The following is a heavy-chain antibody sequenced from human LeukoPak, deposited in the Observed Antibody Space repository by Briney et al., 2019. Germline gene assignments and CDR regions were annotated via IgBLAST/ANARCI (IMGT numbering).Heavy chain of an antibody. CDR3: AKVVQYTASTGTGLDY. CDR1: GFIFSNYG. Sequence: GGSLRLSCAASGFIFSNYGMHWVRQAPGKGLDWVAVIWYDGSYKYYADSVKGRFTISRDNSKNTLYLQVNSLRAEDTAIYYCAKVVQYTASTGTGLDYWGQGTLVTVSS. CDR2: IWYDGSYK. V-gene: IGHV3-33*06. D-gene: IGHD6-13*01. J-gene: IGHJ4*02.